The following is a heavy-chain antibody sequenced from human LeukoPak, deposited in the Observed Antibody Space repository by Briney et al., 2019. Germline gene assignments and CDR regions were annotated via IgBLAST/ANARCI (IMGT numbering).Heavy chain of an antibody. V-gene: IGHV4-31*03. CDR2: IYYSGST. Sequence: ASETLSLTFTVSGGSISSGGYYWSWIRQHPGKGLEWIGYIYYSGSTYYNPSLKSRVTISVDTSKNQFSLKLSSVTAADTAVYYCARDTRVAEFDYWGQGTLVTVSS. J-gene: IGHJ4*02. D-gene: IGHD2-15*01. CDR3: ARDTRVAEFDY. CDR1: GGSISSGGYY.